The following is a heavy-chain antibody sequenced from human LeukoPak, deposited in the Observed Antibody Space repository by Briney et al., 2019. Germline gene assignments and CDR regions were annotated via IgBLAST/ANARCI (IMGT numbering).Heavy chain of an antibody. J-gene: IGHJ4*02. CDR2: IYPGDSDT. CDR3: ARDVRGVIDYFDY. D-gene: IGHD3-10*02. Sequence: GESLKISCPGSGYSFTSYWIGWVRPMPGKGLEWMGIIYPGDSDTRYSPSFQGQVTISADKSITTAYLQWSSLKASDTAMYYCARDVRGVIDYFDYWGQGTLVTVSS. CDR1: GYSFTSYW. V-gene: IGHV5-51*01.